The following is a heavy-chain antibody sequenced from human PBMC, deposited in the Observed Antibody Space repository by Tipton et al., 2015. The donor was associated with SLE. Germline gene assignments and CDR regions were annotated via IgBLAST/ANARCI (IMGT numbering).Heavy chain of an antibody. CDR1: TYY. CDR2: ISTTGTST. CDR3: ATYILTGYYNEYYHYGLDV. D-gene: IGHD3-9*01. Sequence: QLVQSGAEVTKPGASVRVSCRAPTYYIHWVRQAPGQGLEWMGTISTTGTSTTYAQKFQGSVTVTRDTSTSTVYMQLGSLRSEDTAIYYCATYILTGYYNEYYHYGLDVWGQGPTVTVSS. J-gene: IGHJ6*01. V-gene: IGHV1-46*01.